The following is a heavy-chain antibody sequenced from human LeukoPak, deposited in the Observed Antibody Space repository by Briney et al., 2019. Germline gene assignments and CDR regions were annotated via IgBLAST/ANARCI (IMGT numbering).Heavy chain of an antibody. Sequence: GGSLRLSCAASGFIFSNYDMHWARQAPGKGLEWVAFIRYDGSNKYYADSVKGRFTISRDNSKNTLYLQMNSLRAEDTAVYYCARPTAGFDYWGQGTLVTVSS. V-gene: IGHV3-30*02. CDR1: GFIFSNYD. J-gene: IGHJ4*02. D-gene: IGHD4-11*01. CDR2: IRYDGSNK. CDR3: ARPTAGFDY.